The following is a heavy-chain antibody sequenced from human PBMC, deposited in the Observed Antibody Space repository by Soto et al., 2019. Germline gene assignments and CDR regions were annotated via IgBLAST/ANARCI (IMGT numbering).Heavy chain of an antibody. D-gene: IGHD2-8*01. CDR1: GVSISSGNW. J-gene: IGHJ4*02. Sequence: XGTLSLTCAVSGVSISSGNWWTCVRQAPQRGLEYIGEIFHDGTANYYPSFERRVAISVDTSKNQFSLKLTSVTAADTAIYFCARLVYDTRLNYMYFDFWGQGALVTVSS. CDR3: ARLVYDTRLNYMYFDF. V-gene: IGHV4-4*01. CDR2: IFHDGTA.